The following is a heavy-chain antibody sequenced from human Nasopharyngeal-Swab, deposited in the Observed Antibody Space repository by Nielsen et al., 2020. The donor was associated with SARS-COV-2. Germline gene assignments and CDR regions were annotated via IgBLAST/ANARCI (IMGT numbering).Heavy chain of an antibody. Sequence: SETLSLTCAVYGGSFSSYYWSWIRQPPGKGLEWIGYIYYSGSTNYNPSLKSRVTISVDTSKNQFSLKLSSVTAADTAVYYCARHLRGTYYYGMDVWGQGTTVTVSS. J-gene: IGHJ6*02. CDR3: ARHLRGTYYYGMDV. V-gene: IGHV4-59*08. CDR1: GGSFSSYY. CDR2: IYYSGST.